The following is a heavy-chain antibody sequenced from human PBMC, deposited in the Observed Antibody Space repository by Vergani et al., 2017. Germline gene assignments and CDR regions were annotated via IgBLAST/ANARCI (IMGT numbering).Heavy chain of an antibody. CDR1: GFTFSDYG. D-gene: IGHD4-17*01. CDR3: AKGSNYGYLNFDY. CDR2: ISYDGSQK. J-gene: IGHJ4*02. V-gene: IGHV3-30*18. Sequence: QVQLVESGGGVVQPGRSLRLSCAASGFTFSDYGIHWVRQAPGKGLVWVAVISYDGSQKYYADSVKGRFTISRDNSKNTLYLQMNSLRAEDTAVYYCAKGSNYGYLNFDYWGQGTLVTVSS.